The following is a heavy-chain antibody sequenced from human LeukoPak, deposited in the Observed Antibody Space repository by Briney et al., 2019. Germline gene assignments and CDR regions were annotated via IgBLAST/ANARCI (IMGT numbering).Heavy chain of an antibody. D-gene: IGHD2-2*02. CDR3: AKDGVVVVPAAIPPPYYYGMDV. CDR1: GFTFSSYG. V-gene: IGHV3-30*18. J-gene: IGHJ6*02. Sequence: GSLRLSCAASGFTFSSYGMHWVRQAPGKGLEWVAVISYDGSNKYYADSEKGRFTISRDNSKNTLYLQMNSLRAEDTAVYYCAKDGVVVVPAAIPPPYYYGMDVWGQGTTVTVSS. CDR2: ISYDGSNK.